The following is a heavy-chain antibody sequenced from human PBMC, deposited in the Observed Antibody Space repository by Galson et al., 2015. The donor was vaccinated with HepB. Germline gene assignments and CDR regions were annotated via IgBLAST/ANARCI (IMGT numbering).Heavy chain of an antibody. CDR1: GYNFTGYY. CDR3: ARVPRITVFGVPYWTWFDP. Sequence: SVKVSCKASGYNFTGYYIHWVRQAPGQGLEWMGWINPNSGDTNSAQKFQGRVTMTRDTSISTAYMDLNRLTTDDTAIYYCARVPRITVFGVPYWTWFDPWGQGTLVTGSS. D-gene: IGHD3-3*01. CDR2: INPNSGDT. V-gene: IGHV1-2*02. J-gene: IGHJ5*02.